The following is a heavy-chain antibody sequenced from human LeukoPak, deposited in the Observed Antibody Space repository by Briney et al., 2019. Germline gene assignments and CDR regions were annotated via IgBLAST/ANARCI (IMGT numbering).Heavy chain of an antibody. Sequence: GGSLRLXCAASGFTFEDYAVLWVRGAPGEALEWVSLICADGIIYYADSVRGRFTISRDKNKTPLYLQMNSLRTEDTALYYCVKDLGYSSSPDFWGQGTLVTVSS. V-gene: IGHV3-43*02. CDR2: ICADGII. CDR1: GFTFEDYA. CDR3: VKDLGYSSSPDF. J-gene: IGHJ4*02. D-gene: IGHD6-13*01.